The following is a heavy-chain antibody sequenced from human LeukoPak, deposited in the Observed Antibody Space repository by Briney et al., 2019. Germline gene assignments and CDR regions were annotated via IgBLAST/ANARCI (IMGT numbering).Heavy chain of an antibody. J-gene: IGHJ5*02. CDR1: GYTFTGYY. D-gene: IGHD2-2*03. Sequence: ASVKVSCKASGYTFTGYYMHWVRQAPGQGLEWMGWINPNSGGTNYAQKFQGRVTMTRDTSISTAYMELSRLRSDDTAVYYCASVGYCSSTSCSPYIWFDPWGQGTLVTVSS. V-gene: IGHV1-2*02. CDR2: INPNSGGT. CDR3: ASVGYCSSTSCSPYIWFDP.